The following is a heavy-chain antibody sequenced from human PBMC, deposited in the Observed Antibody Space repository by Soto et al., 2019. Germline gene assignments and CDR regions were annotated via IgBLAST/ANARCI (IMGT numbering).Heavy chain of an antibody. V-gene: IGHV3-66*01. CDR3: ARETAQWTSVFIDP. CDR2: IYSGGST. CDR1: GFTVSSNY. D-gene: IGHD6-19*01. Sequence: EVQLVESGGGLVQPGGSLRLSCAASGFTVSSNYMSWVRQAPGKGLEWVSVIYSGGSTYYEDAEKGRFTISRDNSKNTLYLQMNSLSAEDTAPYYCARETAQWTSVFIDPWGQGTMVTVPS. J-gene: IGHJ5*02.